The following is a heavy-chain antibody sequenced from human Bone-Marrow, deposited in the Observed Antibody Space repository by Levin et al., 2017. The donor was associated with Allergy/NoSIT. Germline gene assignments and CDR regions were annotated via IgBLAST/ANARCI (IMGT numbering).Heavy chain of an antibody. CDR3: ASDNIQLWMNKNSYGMDL. V-gene: IGHV3-30-3*01. CDR2: ISYDGSNK. J-gene: IGHJ6*02. Sequence: GGSLRLSCSASGFSFSSYAVHWVRQAPGKGLEWVALISYDGSNKFYADSVKGRFTISRDNSKNTLYLQMSSLRRDDTAVYFCASDNIQLWMNKNSYGMDLWGHGTTVTVS. CDR1: GFSFSSYA. D-gene: IGHD3-16*01.